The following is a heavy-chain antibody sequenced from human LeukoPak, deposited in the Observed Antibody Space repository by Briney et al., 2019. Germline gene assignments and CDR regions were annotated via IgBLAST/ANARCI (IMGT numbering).Heavy chain of an antibody. D-gene: IGHD3-3*01. CDR2: IYYSGST. V-gene: IGHV4-39*01. Sequence: SETLSLTCTVSGGSISSSSYYWGWIRQPPGKGLEWIGSIYYSGSTYYNPSLKSQVTISVDTSKNQFSLKLSSVTAADTAVYYCARVVLTYYDFWSGPDNWFDPWGQGTLVTVSS. J-gene: IGHJ5*02. CDR1: GGSISSSSYY. CDR3: ARVVLTYYDFWSGPDNWFDP.